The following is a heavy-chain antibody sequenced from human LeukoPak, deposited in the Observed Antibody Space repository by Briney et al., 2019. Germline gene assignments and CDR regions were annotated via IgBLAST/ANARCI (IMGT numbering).Heavy chain of an antibody. Sequence: PGGTLRLSCAASGFTFSNAWMSWVRQAPGKGLEWVGRIKSKTDGGTTDYAAPVKGRFTISRDDSKNTLYVQMNSLKTEDTAAYYCTANVYCSGGSCYGGIFDYWGQGTLVTVSS. J-gene: IGHJ4*02. CDR3: TANVYCSGGSCYGGIFDY. D-gene: IGHD2-15*01. CDR2: IKSKTDGGTT. CDR1: GFTFSNAW. V-gene: IGHV3-15*01.